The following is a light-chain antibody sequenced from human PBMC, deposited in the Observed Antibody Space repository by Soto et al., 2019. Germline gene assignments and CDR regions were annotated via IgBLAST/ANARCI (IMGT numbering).Light chain of an antibody. Sequence: QSVLTQPASVSGSPGQSITISCTGTSSDIGAYNYVSWYQQHPGKAPKLLIYEVTNRPSGVSDRFSGSKSGNTASLTISGLQAEDEANYYCNSYTTLSNRVFGTGTKVPVI. CDR2: EVT. CDR1: SSDIGAYNY. V-gene: IGLV2-14*01. CDR3: NSYTTLSNRV. J-gene: IGLJ1*01.